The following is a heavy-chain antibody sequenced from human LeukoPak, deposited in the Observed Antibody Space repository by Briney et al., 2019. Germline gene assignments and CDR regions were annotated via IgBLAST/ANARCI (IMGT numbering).Heavy chain of an antibody. V-gene: IGHV1-69*04. CDR2: IIPILGIA. CDR3: ARVGSDAGALDY. CDR1: GGTFISYA. J-gene: IGHJ4*02. D-gene: IGHD1-26*01. Sequence: ASVKVSCKASGGTFISYAISWVRQAPGQGLEWMGRIIPILGIANYAQKFQGRVTITADKSTSTAYMELSSLRSEDTAVYYCARVGSDAGALDYWGQGTLVTVSS.